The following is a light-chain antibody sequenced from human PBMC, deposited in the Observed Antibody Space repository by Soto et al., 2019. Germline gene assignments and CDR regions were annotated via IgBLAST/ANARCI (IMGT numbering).Light chain of an antibody. Sequence: DIQMTQSPSSVSASVGDRVTITCLSSEDISTWLAWYQQKPGKAPKLLIYAASSLQSGVPSRFSGSGSGTDFTLTISSLQPEDFATYYCQHADSFPLFTFGQGTRLEIK. CDR2: AAS. CDR1: EDISTW. CDR3: QHADSFPLFT. J-gene: IGKJ5*01. V-gene: IGKV1-12*01.